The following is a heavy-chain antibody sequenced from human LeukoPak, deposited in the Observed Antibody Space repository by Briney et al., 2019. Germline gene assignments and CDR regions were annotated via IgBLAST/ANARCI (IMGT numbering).Heavy chain of an antibody. V-gene: IGHV1-69*05. J-gene: IGHJ6*03. D-gene: IGHD6-13*01. CDR3: AIRTLYSSHDPYSYYYYMDV. CDR1: GGTFSSYA. CDR2: IIPIFGTA. Sequence: SVKVSCKASGGTFSSYAISWVRQAPGQGLEWMGGIIPIFGTANYAQKFQGRVTITTDESTSTAYMELSSLRSEDTAVYYCAIRTLYSSHDPYSYYYYMDVWGKGTTVTVSS.